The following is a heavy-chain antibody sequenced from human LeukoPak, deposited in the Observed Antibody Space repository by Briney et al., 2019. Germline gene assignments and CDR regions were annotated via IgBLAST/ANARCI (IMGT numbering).Heavy chain of an antibody. CDR1: GGSFSGYY. CDR3: ASHGYSSSWFPTHYYYYGMDV. J-gene: IGHJ6*02. Sequence: SETLSLTCAVYGGSFSGYYWSWIRQPPGKGLEWIGEINHSGSTNCNPSLKSRVTISVDTSKNQSSLKLSSVTAADTAVYYCASHGYSSSWFPTHYYYYGMDVWGQGTTVTVSS. D-gene: IGHD6-13*01. CDR2: INHSGST. V-gene: IGHV4-34*01.